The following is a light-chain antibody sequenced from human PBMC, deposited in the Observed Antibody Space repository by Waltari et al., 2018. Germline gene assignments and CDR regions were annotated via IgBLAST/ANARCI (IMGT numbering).Light chain of an antibody. Sequence: QSALTQPASVSGSPGQSITISCTGTSRDVGSYNLVPWYQQHPGKAPTLRIYGVTKWPSGGSSRFSGSQSGNTASLTIYGLQAEDEADYYCCSYAGSSTWVFGGGTKLTVL. V-gene: IGLV2-23*02. CDR1: SRDVGSYNL. J-gene: IGLJ3*02. CDR2: GVT. CDR3: CSYAGSSTWV.